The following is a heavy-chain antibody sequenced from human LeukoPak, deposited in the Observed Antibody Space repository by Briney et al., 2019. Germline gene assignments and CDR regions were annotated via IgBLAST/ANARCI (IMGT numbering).Heavy chain of an antibody. CDR2: ISAYNGNT. CDR3: ARGQRIAARSWFDP. V-gene: IGHV1-18*01. D-gene: IGHD6-6*01. Sequence: GASVKVSCTASGYTFTSYGISWVRQAPGQGLEWMGWISAYNGNTNYAQKLQGRVTMTTDTPTSTAYMELRSLRSDDTAVYYCARGQRIAARSWFDPWGQGTLVTVSS. J-gene: IGHJ5*02. CDR1: GYTFTSYG.